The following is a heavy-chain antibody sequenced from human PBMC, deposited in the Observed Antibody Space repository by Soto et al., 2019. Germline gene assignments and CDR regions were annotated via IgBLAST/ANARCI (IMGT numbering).Heavy chain of an antibody. CDR3: ARGRITYYYDSSGYYPRLYYFDY. D-gene: IGHD3-22*01. CDR2: INHSGST. J-gene: IGHJ4*02. V-gene: IGHV4-34*01. Sequence: SETLSLTCAVYGGSFSGYYWSWIRQPPGKGLAWIGEINHSGSTNYNPSLKSRVTISVDTSKNQFSLKLSSVTAADTAVYYCARGRITYYYDSSGYYPRLYYFDYWGQGTLVTVS. CDR1: GGSFSGYY.